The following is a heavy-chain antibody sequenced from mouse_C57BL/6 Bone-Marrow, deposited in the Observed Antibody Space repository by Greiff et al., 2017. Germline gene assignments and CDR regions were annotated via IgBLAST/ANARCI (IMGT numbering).Heavy chain of an antibody. J-gene: IGHJ3*01. V-gene: IGHV7-4*01. CDR1: GFTFTDYY. CDR3: VKAVRVSWFAY. CDR2: IRNKANGSTT. Sequence: EVQVVESGGGLVQPGASLRLSCAASGFTFTDYYMSWVRQPPGKAPEWLALIRNKANGSTTEYTSSVKGRFTISRDNSQNILYLQLNTLRAEDSAAYYCVKAVRVSWFAYWGQGTLVTVSA.